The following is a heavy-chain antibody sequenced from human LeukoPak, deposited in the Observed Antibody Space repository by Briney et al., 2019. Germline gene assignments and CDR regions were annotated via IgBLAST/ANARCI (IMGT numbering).Heavy chain of an antibody. Sequence: GESLTLSCGGSGYIFSSYWIGWVRQTPGKGVEWVGIIYPGESDTKYSPSLQGKVTISADKTISNPYLQWSSLKASDTAMYYCARRRTSGSNIDYWGQGTLVTVSS. CDR2: IYPGESDT. J-gene: IGHJ4*02. CDR1: GYIFSSYW. V-gene: IGHV5-51*03. CDR3: ARRRTSGSNIDY.